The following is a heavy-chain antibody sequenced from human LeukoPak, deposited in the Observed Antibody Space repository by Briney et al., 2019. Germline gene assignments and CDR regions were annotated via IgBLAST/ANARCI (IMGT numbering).Heavy chain of an antibody. V-gene: IGHV4-39*01. CDR3: ANGPGYSSGWYWFLRLDY. CDR1: GGSISSSSYY. CDR2: IYYSGST. J-gene: IGHJ4*02. Sequence: PSETLSLTCTVSGGSISSSSYYWGWIRQPPGKGLEWIGSIYYSGSTYYNPSLKSRVTISVDTSKNQFSLKLSSVTAADTAVYYCANGPGYSSGWYWFLRLDYWGQGTLVTVSS. D-gene: IGHD6-19*01.